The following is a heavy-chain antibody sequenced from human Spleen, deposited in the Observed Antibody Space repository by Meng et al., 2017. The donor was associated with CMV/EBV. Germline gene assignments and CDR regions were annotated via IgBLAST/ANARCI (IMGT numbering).Heavy chain of an antibody. V-gene: IGHV1-8*02. CDR1: GYTFTSYD. J-gene: IGHJ6*02. CDR3: ARDHVVVVPGATYNSYGMDV. D-gene: IGHD2-2*01. CDR2: MNPNSGNT. Sequence: ASVKVSCKASGYTFTSYDINWVRQATGQGLEWMGWMNPNSGNTGYAQKFQGRVTMTRDTSASTVYMDLSRLRSEDTAVYYCARDHVVVVPGATYNSYGMDVWGQGTTVTVSS.